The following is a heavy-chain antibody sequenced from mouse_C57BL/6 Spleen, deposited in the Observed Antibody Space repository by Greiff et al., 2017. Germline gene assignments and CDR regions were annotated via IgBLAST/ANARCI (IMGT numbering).Heavy chain of an antibody. V-gene: IGHV1-18*01. Sequence: VHVKQSGPELVKPGASVKIPCKASGYTFTDYNMDWVKQSHGKSLEWIGDINPNNGGTIYNQKFKGKATLTVDKSSSTAYMELRSLTSEETAVYYWARDSSGYVRGYFDVWGTGTTVTVSS. J-gene: IGHJ1*03. D-gene: IGHD3-2*02. CDR2: INPNNGGT. CDR1: GYTFTDYN. CDR3: ARDSSGYVRGYFDV.